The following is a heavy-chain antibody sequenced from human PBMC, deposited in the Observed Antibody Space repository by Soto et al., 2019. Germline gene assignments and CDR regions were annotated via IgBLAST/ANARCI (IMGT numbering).Heavy chain of an antibody. V-gene: IGHV1-69*01. CDR3: ARSSSIAARRGYYYYYGMDV. CDR2: IIPIFGTA. Sequence: QVQLVQYRAEVKKPGSSVTVSCKACGGTFSSYAISWVRQAPGQGLEWMGGIIPIFGTANYAQKFQGRVTITADESTSTAYMELSSLRSEDAAVYYCARSSSIAARRGYYYYYGMDVWGQGTTVTVSS. D-gene: IGHD6-6*01. J-gene: IGHJ6*02. CDR1: GGTFSSYA.